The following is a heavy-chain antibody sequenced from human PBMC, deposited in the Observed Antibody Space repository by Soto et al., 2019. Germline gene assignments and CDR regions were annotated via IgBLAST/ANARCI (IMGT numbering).Heavy chain of an antibody. CDR2: ISSGSSYI. J-gene: IGHJ5*02. V-gene: IGHV3-21*01. CDR3: ARAKTPPP. Sequence: EVQLVESGGGLVKPGGSLRLSCAASGFTFSIYTMNWVRQAPGKGLEWVSSISSGSSYIYYADSLKGRFTISRDNAKNSLYLQMSSLRAEDTAVYYCARAKTPPPWGQGTLVTVSS. CDR1: GFTFSIYT.